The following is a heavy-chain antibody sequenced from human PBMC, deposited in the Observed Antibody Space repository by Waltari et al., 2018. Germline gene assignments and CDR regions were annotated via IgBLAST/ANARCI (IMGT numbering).Heavy chain of an antibody. J-gene: IGHJ3*01. CDR2: LYGTATT. CDR1: GYSISSGWY. Sequence: QVQLQESGPRLVKPSETLSLSCAVSGYSISSGWYWVWMRHLPGKGLEWIGSLYGTATTSYSPSLQSRVTISSDTSKNNFYLNLTSVTAADPATYYCTRRMMTAIAGGGASDVWGQGTLVTVSS. D-gene: IGHD2-21*01. V-gene: IGHV4-38-2*01. CDR3: TRRMMTAIAGGGASDV.